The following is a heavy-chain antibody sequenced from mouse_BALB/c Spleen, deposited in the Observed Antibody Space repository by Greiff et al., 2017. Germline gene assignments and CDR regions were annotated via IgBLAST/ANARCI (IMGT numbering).Heavy chain of an antibody. CDR2: ISYSGST. CDR1: GYSITSDYA. D-gene: IGHD1-1*01. V-gene: IGHV3-2*02. Sequence: EVHLVESGPGLVKPSQSLSLTCTVTGYSITSDYAWNWIRQFPGNKLEWMGYISYSGSTSYNPSLKSRISITRDTSKNQFFLQLNSVTTEDTATYYCARRGSSFDYWGQGTTLTVSS. CDR3: ARRGSSFDY. J-gene: IGHJ2*01.